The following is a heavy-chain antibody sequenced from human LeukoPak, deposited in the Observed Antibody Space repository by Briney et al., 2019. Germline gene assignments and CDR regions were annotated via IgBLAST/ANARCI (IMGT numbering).Heavy chain of an antibody. CDR2: ISSTSAYI. J-gene: IGHJ5*01. Sequence: SWGSLRLSCGGSGFALKSYSLTWVRQAPGKGLEWVSSISSTSAYIHYADSVKGRFTISRDNVDNVVYLEMNGLRAEDTATYYCARVAVSGPTGWFDSWGQGTLVIVSS. CDR1: GFALKSYS. V-gene: IGHV3-21*01. D-gene: IGHD2-8*02. CDR3: ARVAVSGPTGWFDS.